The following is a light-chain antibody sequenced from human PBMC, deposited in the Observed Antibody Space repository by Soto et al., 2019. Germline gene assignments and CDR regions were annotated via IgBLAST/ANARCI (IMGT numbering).Light chain of an antibody. V-gene: IGKV1-5*03. CDR1: QSISSW. CDR2: KAS. Sequence: DIQMTQSPSTLSASVGDRVTITCRASQSISSWLAWYQQKPGKAPKLLIYKASSLESGVPSRFSGSGYGTEVSLTISSLQPDDFSTSYCQQCNSYPYPFGYRAKLECK. J-gene: IGKJ2*01. CDR3: QQCNSYPYP.